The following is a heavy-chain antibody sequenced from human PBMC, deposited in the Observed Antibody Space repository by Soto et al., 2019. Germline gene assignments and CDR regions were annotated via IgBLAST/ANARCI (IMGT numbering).Heavy chain of an antibody. D-gene: IGHD4-17*01. CDR2: ITGRGDDT. J-gene: IGHJ3*02. CDR3: ARGDDYGDLSAFEI. Sequence: EVQLLESGGGLVQPGGSLRLSCAASGFTFASYTLSWVRQAPGKGLEWVSGITGRGDDTFYADSVKGRITVSRDNSKNTLFLQMNSLRAEHTAVYYCARGDDYGDLSAFEIWGRGTMVAFS. V-gene: IGHV3-23*01. CDR1: GFTFASYT.